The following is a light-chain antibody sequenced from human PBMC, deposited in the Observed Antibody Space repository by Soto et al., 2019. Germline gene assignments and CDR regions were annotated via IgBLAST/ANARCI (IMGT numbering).Light chain of an antibody. J-gene: IGKJ1*01. V-gene: IGKV3-20*01. CDR2: GAS. CDR1: QSVKTF. Sequence: EIVLTQSPATLSLSPGQRATLSCRASQSVKTFLVWYQHRPGQAPRVLIYGASSRATGIPDRFSGSGSGTDFTLTISRLEPEDFAVYYCQQYGSSGTFGQGTKVDNK. CDR3: QQYGSSGT.